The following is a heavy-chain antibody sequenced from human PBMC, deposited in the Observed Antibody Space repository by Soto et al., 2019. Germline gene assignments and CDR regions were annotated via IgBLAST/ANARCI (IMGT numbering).Heavy chain of an antibody. V-gene: IGHV1-18*01. CDR1: GYTFTNYG. CDR3: ARGVGSGTYYNQYNWFDP. CDR2: INTYNGNT. J-gene: IGHJ5*02. Sequence: ASVKVSCKASGYTFTNYGISWLLQAPGQGLEWMGWINTYNGNTNHAQKLQGRVTMTTDTSTSTAYMELRSLRSDDTAVYYCARGVGSGTYYNQYNWFDPWGQGTLVTVSS. D-gene: IGHD3-10*01.